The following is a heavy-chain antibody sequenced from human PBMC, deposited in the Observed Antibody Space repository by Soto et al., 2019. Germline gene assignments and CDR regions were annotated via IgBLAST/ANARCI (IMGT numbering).Heavy chain of an antibody. Sequence: VGSLRLSCAASGFTFSSYAMHWVRQAPGKGLEWVAVISYDGSNKYYADSVKGRFTISRDNSKNTLYLQMNSLRAEDTAVYYCARGPRTKYSSSWYPDYYYGMDVWGQGTTVTVSS. V-gene: IGHV3-30-3*01. CDR3: ARGPRTKYSSSWYPDYYYGMDV. J-gene: IGHJ6*02. CDR1: GFTFSSYA. CDR2: ISYDGSNK. D-gene: IGHD6-13*01.